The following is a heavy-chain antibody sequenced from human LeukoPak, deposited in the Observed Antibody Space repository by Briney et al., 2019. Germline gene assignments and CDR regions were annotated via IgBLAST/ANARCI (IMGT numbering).Heavy chain of an antibody. Sequence: GGSLRLSCTASGFTFSNYWMHWVRQAPGKGLEWVANIKQDGSEKYYVDSVKGRFTISRDNAKNSLYLQMNSLRAEDTAVYYCARESKQWLLDAFDIWGQGTMVTVSS. CDR2: IKQDGSEK. CDR1: GFTFSNYW. V-gene: IGHV3-7*01. J-gene: IGHJ3*02. D-gene: IGHD6-19*01. CDR3: ARESKQWLLDAFDI.